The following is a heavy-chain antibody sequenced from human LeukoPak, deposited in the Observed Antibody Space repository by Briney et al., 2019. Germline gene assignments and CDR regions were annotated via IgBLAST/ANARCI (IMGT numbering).Heavy chain of an antibody. CDR1: GGSFSGYY. CDR2: INHSGST. V-gene: IGHV4-34*01. Sequence: PSETLFLTCAVYGGSFSGYYWSWIRQPPGKGLEWIGEINHSGSTNYNPSLKSRVTISVDTSKNQFSLKLSSVTAADTAVYYCARGLRSGYHPPYYYGMDVWGQGTTVTVSS. CDR3: ARGLRSGYHPPYYYGMDV. J-gene: IGHJ6*02. D-gene: IGHD5-12*01.